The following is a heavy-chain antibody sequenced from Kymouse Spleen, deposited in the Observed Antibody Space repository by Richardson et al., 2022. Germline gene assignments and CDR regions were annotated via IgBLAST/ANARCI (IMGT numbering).Heavy chain of an antibody. CDR1: GGSFSGYY. D-gene: IGHD3-9*01. Sequence: QVQLQQWGAGLLKPSETLSLTCAVYGGSFSGYYWSWIRQPPGKGLEWIGEINHSGSTNYNPSLKSRVTISVDTSKNQFSLKLSSVTAADTAVYYCARGGYYDILTGYHLFDYWGQGTLVTVSS. V-gene: IGHV4-34*01. CDR3: ARGGYYDILTGYHLFDY. J-gene: IGHJ4*02. CDR2: INHSGST.